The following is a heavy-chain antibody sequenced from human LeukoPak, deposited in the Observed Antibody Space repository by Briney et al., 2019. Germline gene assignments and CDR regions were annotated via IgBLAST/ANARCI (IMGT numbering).Heavy chain of an antibody. CDR3: ARHAYDYVWGSYRQYYFDY. CDR1: GGSISSSSYY. V-gene: IGHV4-39*01. J-gene: IGHJ4*02. CDR2: IYYSGST. Sequence: SETLSLTCTVSGGSISSSSYYWGWIRQPPGKGLEWIGSIYYSGSTYYNPSLKSRVTISVDTSKNQFSLKLRSVTAADTAVYYCARHAYDYVWGSYRQYYFDYWGQGTLVTVSS. D-gene: IGHD3-16*02.